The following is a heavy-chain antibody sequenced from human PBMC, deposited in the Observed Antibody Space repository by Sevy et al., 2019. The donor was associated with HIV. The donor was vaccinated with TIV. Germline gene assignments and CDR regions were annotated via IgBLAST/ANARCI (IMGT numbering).Heavy chain of an antibody. CDR2: IWHDGSNK. Sequence: GGSLRLSCAASGFTFNFHGMHWVRQAPGKGLEWVAFIWHDGSNKYMADSVKGRFTISRDNSKNTLFLQMNSLTVEDRAVYYCASETDNSARWLDPWGQGTLVTVSS. D-gene: IGHD4-4*01. CDR1: GFTFNFHG. CDR3: ASETDNSARWLDP. J-gene: IGHJ5*02. V-gene: IGHV3-33*01.